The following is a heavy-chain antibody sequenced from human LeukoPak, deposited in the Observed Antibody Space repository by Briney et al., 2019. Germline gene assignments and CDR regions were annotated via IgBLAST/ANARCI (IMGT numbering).Heavy chain of an antibody. J-gene: IGHJ4*02. CDR3: AKDARRTSGWYFFDY. CDR2: ISDSGSIT. Sequence: GGSLRLSCAASGFAFSSQAMGWVRQAPGKGLEWVSVISDSGSITYYADSVKGRFTISRDNSKNTLFLQMSSLRAEDTAVYYCAKDARRTSGWYFFDYWGQGSLVTVSS. CDR1: GFAFSSQA. V-gene: IGHV3-23*01. D-gene: IGHD6-19*01.